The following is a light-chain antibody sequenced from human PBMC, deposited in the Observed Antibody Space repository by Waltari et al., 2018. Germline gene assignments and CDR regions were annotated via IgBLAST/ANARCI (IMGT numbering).Light chain of an antibody. V-gene: IGKV1-9*01. CDR2: VAS. J-gene: IGKJ4*01. Sequence: IQLTQSPSSLSASVGDRVTITCRTSQVINNYLAWYQQKPGEAPKPLIYVASTVERGVPARFSGSGSGTDFTLTISSLQPEDFATYYCQHLNGYPITFGGGTKVEIK. CDR3: QHLNGYPIT. CDR1: QVINNY.